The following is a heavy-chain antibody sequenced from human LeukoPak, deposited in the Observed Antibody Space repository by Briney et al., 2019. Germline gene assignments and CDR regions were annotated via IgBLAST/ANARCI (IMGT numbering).Heavy chain of an antibody. V-gene: IGHV3-48*02. CDR1: GFTFSSYS. CDR3: VRGDQEASEPAFDY. Sequence: GGSLRLSCAASGFTFSSYSMNWVRQAPGKGLEWVSYISSGGSTVYYADSVRGRFTISRDTAKNSLYLEMNSLRDEDTAMYYCVRGDQEASEPAFDYWGQGTLVTVSS. J-gene: IGHJ4*02. D-gene: IGHD1-14*01. CDR2: ISSGGSTV.